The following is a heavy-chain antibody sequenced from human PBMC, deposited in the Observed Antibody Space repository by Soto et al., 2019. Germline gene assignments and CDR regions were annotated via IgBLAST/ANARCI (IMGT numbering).Heavy chain of an antibody. CDR1: GASISNSY. CDR2: IYYSGTT. D-gene: IGHD1-1*01. Sequence: PSETLSLTCAVSGASISNSYWSWIRQPPGKRLEWIGHIYYSGTTNYNPSLESRVTITKDTSKNQVDLTMTNMDPVDTATYYCAHRRENWNAVLDYWGQGTLVTVSS. J-gene: IGHJ4*02. V-gene: IGHV4-59*01. CDR3: AHRRENWNAVLDY.